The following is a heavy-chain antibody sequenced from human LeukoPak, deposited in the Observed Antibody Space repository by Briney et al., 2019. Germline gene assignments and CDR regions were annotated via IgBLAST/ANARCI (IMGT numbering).Heavy chain of an antibody. CDR2: IKQDGSEK. J-gene: IGHJ4*02. Sequence: GGSLRLSCAASGFTFSSYWMSWVRQAPGKGLEWVANIKQDGSEKYYVDSVKGRFTISRDNAKNSLYLQMNSLRAEDTAVYYCARNYYDSSGYPTYYFDYWGQGTLVTASS. V-gene: IGHV3-7*01. D-gene: IGHD3-22*01. CDR1: GFTFSSYW. CDR3: ARNYYDSSGYPTYYFDY.